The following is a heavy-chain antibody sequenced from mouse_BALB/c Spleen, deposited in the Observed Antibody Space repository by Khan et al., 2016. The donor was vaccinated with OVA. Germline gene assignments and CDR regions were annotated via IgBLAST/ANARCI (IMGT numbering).Heavy chain of an antibody. V-gene: IGHV1S137*01. Sequence: QVQLQQSGPELVRPGVSVKISCKGSGYTFTDYAIHWVKQSHAKSLEWVGLISTYSGNTNYNQKFKGKATMTVDKSSSTAYMERARLTSEDSRISYCARPAYDGYYDYWGQGTTLTVSS. CDR1: GYTFTDYA. CDR3: ARPAYDGYYDY. CDR2: ISTYSGNT. D-gene: IGHD2-3*01. J-gene: IGHJ2*01.